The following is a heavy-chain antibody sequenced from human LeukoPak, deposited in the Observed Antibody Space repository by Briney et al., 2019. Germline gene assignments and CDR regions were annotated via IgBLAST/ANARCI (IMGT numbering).Heavy chain of an antibody. D-gene: IGHD6-13*01. V-gene: IGHV3-33*01. CDR1: GFTFSSYG. Sequence: QPGRSLRLSCAASGFTFSSYGMHWVRQAPGKGLEWVAVIWYDGSNKYYADSVKGRFTISRDNSKDTLYLQMNSLRAEDTAVYYCVRDRGSSWYGPLDYWGQGTLVTVSS. CDR2: IWYDGSNK. CDR3: VRDRGSSWYGPLDY. J-gene: IGHJ4*02.